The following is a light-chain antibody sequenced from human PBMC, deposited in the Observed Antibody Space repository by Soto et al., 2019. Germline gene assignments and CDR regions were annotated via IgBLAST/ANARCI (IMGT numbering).Light chain of an antibody. Sequence: EIVLTQSPGTLSLSPGERATLSCRASQSVSSSYLAWYQQKPGQAPRLLIYGASSRATGIPDRFSGSGSGTDFTLTISRLEPEDVAVYYFQQYGSSSVTFGQGTKVEI. CDR1: QSVSSSY. CDR3: QQYGSSSVT. J-gene: IGKJ1*01. V-gene: IGKV3-20*01. CDR2: GAS.